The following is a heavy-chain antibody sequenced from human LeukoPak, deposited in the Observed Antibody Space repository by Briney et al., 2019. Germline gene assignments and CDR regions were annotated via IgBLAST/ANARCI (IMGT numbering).Heavy chain of an antibody. CDR1: GYTFTSYA. Sequence: GASVKVSCKASGYTFTSYAMNWVRQAPGQGLEWMGRIIPILGIANYAQKSQGRVTITADKSTSTAYMELSSLRSEDTAVYYCANIIGYSSSWTDYWGQGTLVTVSS. J-gene: IGHJ4*02. CDR3: ANIIGYSSSWTDY. CDR2: IIPILGIA. D-gene: IGHD6-13*01. V-gene: IGHV1-69*04.